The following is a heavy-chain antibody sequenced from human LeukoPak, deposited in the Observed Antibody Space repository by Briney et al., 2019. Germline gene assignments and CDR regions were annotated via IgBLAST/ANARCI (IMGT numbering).Heavy chain of an antibody. J-gene: IGHJ4*02. CDR1: GGSISSYY. Sequence: SETLSLTCTVSGGSISSYYWSWIRQPPGKGLEWIGYIYYSGSTNYNPSLKSRVTISLDTSKNQFSLKLGSVTAADTAVYYCARAFASGWYPDWGQGTLVTVSS. V-gene: IGHV4-59*01. CDR3: ARAFASGWYPD. CDR2: IYYSGST. D-gene: IGHD6-19*01.